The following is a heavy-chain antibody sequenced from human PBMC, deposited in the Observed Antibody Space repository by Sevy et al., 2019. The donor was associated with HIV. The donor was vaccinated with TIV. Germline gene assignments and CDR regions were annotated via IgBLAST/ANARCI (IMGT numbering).Heavy chain of an antibody. CDR1: GDTFSTYD. J-gene: IGHJ6*02. Sequence: ASVKVSCKASGDTFSTYDINWVRQAPGQGLEWMGWMSPKRGSTGFAQKFQGRLTMTRDTYINTAYMKLSSLRSEDTAVYYSASGGSGDVWNYGHYYDGMDVWGQGTTVTVSS. CDR2: MSPKRGST. V-gene: IGHV1-8*02. CDR3: ASGGSGDVWNYGHYYDGMDV. D-gene: IGHD3-3*01.